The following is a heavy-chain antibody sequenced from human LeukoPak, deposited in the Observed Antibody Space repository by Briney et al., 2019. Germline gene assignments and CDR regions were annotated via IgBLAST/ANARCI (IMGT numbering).Heavy chain of an antibody. J-gene: IGHJ4*02. CDR3: ACLVVAARGLDY. V-gene: IGHV3-23*01. Sequence: PGGSLRLSCAASGFTFSSYAMSWVRQAPGEGLEWVSAISGSGGSTYYADSVKSRFTISRDNSKNTLYLQMNSLRAEDTAVYYCACLVVAARGLDYWGQGTLVTVSS. CDR1: GFTFSSYA. D-gene: IGHD2-15*01. CDR2: ISGSGGST.